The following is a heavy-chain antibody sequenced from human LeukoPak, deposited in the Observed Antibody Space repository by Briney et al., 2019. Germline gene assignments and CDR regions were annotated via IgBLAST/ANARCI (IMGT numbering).Heavy chain of an antibody. D-gene: IGHD3-16*02. J-gene: IGHJ4*02. V-gene: IGHV4-39*01. Sequence: SETLSLTCTVSGGSISSSSYYWGWIRQPPGKGLEWIGSIYYSGSTYYNPSLKSRVTISVDTSKNQFSLKLSSVTAADTAVYYCARRGYDYVWGSYRFFDYWDQGTLVTVSS. CDR1: GGSISSSSYY. CDR2: IYYSGST. CDR3: ARRGYDYVWGSYRFFDY.